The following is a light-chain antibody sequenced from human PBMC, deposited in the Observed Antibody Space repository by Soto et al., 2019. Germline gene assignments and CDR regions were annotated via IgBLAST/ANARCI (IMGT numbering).Light chain of an antibody. CDR2: SNN. CDR3: QSFGSSLSGWV. J-gene: IGLJ2*01. CDR1: SSNIVAGYD. Sequence: QSVLTQPPSVSGAPGQRVTISCTGSSSNIVAGYDVHWYQQLPGTAPKLLIYSNNNRPSGVPDRFSGSKSGTSASLAITGLQAEDEADYYCQSFGSSLSGWVVGGGTKLTGL. V-gene: IGLV1-40*01.